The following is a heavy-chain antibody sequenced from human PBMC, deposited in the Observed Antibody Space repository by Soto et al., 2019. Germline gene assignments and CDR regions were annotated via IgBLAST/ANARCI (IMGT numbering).Heavy chain of an antibody. CDR3: ARAECRSCYGFQH. D-gene: IGHD2-2*01. V-gene: IGHV3-48*01. CDR1: GFTFNSYS. J-gene: IGHJ1*01. CDR2: ILSTGSAI. Sequence: EVQLVQSGGGLVQPGGSLILSCATSGFTFNSYSMNWVRQAPGKGLEWVAYILSTGSAIHYEDSVKGRFTISRDNAKSSVYLQMNGLRAEDTAVYYCARAECRSCYGFQHWGQGTLVTVSS.